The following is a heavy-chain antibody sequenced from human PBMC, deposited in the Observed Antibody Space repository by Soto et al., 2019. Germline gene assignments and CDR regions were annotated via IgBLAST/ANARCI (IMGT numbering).Heavy chain of an antibody. V-gene: IGHV4-34*01. CDR3: AKAPHVAYKNSDIFISRAP. CDR2: INHSGSV. CDR1: GGSFHGYY. Sequence: SETLSLTCAVYGGSFHGYYWSWIRQPPGKGLEWIGEINHSGSVNFNPTFKSRVSISLDTYKNQMSLQLSSVSAADRAVYFCAKAPHVAYKNSDIFISRAPGGRGAL. D-gene: IGHD3-16*01. J-gene: IGHJ2*01.